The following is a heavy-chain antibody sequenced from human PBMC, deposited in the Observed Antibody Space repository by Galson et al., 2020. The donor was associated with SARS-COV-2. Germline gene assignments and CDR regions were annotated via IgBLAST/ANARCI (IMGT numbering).Heavy chain of an antibody. CDR2: IKSKTDGGTT. CDR3: TTEPRATIFGVVIRTSDY. J-gene: IGHJ4*02. V-gene: IGHV3-15*01. Sequence: GGSLRLSCAASGFTFSNAWMSWVRQAPGKGLEWVGRIKSKTDGGTTDYAAPVKGRFTISRDDSKNTLYLQMNSLKTEDTAVYYCTTEPRATIFGVVIRTSDYWGQGTLVTVSS. CDR1: GFTFSNAW. D-gene: IGHD3-3*01.